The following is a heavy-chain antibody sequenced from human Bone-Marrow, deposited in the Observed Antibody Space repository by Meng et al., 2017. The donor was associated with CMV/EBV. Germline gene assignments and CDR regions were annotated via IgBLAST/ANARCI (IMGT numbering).Heavy chain of an antibody. Sequence: GESLKISCASSGFSFNNYTMNWVRQGPGKGLEWVSSISSSSSYIYYADSVKGRFTISRDNAKNSLYLQMNSLRAEDTAVYYCARDDYWGQGTLVTVSS. J-gene: IGHJ4*02. CDR1: GFSFNNYT. V-gene: IGHV3-21*01. CDR2: ISSSSSYI. CDR3: ARDDY.